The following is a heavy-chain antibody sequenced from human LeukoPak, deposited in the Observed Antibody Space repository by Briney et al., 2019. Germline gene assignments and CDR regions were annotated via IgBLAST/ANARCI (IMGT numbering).Heavy chain of an antibody. D-gene: IGHD2/OR15-2a*01. J-gene: IGHJ3*02. CDR1: GYTFTANY. CDR2: LNPNSGAT. CDR3: ARYRCKTTSGCEDTDAFDT. V-gene: IGHV1-2*02. Sequence: ASVNVYCKTSGYTFTANYMQWVRQAPGQGIEWMGWLNPNSGATKYAQKFQGRVTMTRDTSINTAYMELSRLTSDDTAVYYCARYRCKTTSGCEDTDAFDTWGQGTMVTVYS.